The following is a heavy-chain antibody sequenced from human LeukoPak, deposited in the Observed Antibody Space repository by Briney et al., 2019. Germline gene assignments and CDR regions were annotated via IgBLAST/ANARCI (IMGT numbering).Heavy chain of an antibody. V-gene: IGHV3-7*01. CDR1: GFTFSSFW. J-gene: IGHJ4*02. D-gene: IGHD6-13*01. CDR2: IKQDGSEK. CDR3: ARGPLRYSSSWSYFDY. Sequence: GGSLRLSCAAPGFTFSSFWMSWVRQAPGKGLEWVANIKQDGSEKYYVDSVKGRFTISRDNAKNSLYLQMNSLRAEDTAVCYCARGPLRYSSSWSYFDYWGQGTLVTVSS.